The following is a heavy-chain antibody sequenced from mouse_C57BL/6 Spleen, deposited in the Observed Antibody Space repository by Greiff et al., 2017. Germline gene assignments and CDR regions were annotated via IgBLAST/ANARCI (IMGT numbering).Heavy chain of an antibody. CDR1: GFSLTSYG. D-gene: IGHD2-4*01. CDR3: ATMYYDFAY. Sequence: VQVVESGPGLVAPSQSLSITCTVSGFSLTSYGVDWVRQSPGKGLEWLGVIWGVGSTNYNSALKSRLSISNDNSKCQVCLKMNSLQTDDTAMYYCATMYYDFAYWGQGTLVTVSS. CDR2: IWGVGST. J-gene: IGHJ3*01. V-gene: IGHV2-6*01.